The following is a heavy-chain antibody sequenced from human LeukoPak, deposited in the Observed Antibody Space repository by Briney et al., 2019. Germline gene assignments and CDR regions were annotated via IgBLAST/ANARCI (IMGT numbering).Heavy chain of an antibody. CDR1: GDSIGSEY. CDR3: ARSVPSVAGSLDF. D-gene: IGHD6-19*01. V-gene: IGHV4-4*07. Sequence: SSETLSLTCSISGDSIGSEYWSWIRQPAGKGLEWIGRIYRSGSTNSNPSLKSRVSMSVDTSKNQFSLRLSSVTAADTAIYYCARSVPSVAGSLDFWGQGTLVTVSS. CDR2: IYRSGST. J-gene: IGHJ4*02.